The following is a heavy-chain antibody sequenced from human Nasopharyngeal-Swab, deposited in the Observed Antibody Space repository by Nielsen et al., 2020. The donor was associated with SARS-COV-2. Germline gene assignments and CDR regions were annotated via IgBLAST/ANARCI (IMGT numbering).Heavy chain of an antibody. J-gene: IGHJ4*02. CDR1: GGSISSGGYY. CDR3: ARDEVAGGYFDY. CDR2: IYYSGNT. Sequence: SETLSLTCTVSGGSISSGGYYWSWIRQHPGKGLEWIGYIYYSGNTYYNPSLKSRVTISVDTSKNQFSLKLSSVSAADTAVYYCARDEVAGGYFDYWGQGTLVTVSS. V-gene: IGHV4-31*03. D-gene: IGHD2-15*01.